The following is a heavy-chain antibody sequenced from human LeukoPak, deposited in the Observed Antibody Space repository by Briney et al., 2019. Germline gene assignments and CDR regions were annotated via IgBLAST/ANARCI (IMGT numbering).Heavy chain of an antibody. D-gene: IGHD3-10*01. V-gene: IGHV1-18*01. Sequence: GASVKVSCKASGYTFTSYGISWVRQAPGQGLEWMGWISAYNGNTNYAQKLQGRVTMTTDTSTSTAYMELRSLRSDDTAVYYCARVETPYYGSGSYYYWGQGTLVTVSS. CDR3: ARVETPYYGSGSYYY. CDR2: ISAYNGNT. J-gene: IGHJ4*02. CDR1: GYTFTSYG.